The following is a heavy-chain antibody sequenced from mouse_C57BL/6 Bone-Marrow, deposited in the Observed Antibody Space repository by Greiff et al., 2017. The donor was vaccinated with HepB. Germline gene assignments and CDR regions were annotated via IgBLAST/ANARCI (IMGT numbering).Heavy chain of an antibody. D-gene: IGHD1-1*01. CDR2: IYPRSGNT. J-gene: IGHJ4*01. V-gene: IGHV1-81*01. CDR1: GYTFTSYG. Sequence: VMLVESGAELARPGASVKLSCKASGYTFTSYGISWVKQRTGQGLEWIGEIYPRSGNTYYNEKFKGKATLTADKSSSTAYMELRSLTSEDSAVYFCARAGTTVHYYAMDYWGQGTSVTVSS. CDR3: ARAGTTVHYYAMDY.